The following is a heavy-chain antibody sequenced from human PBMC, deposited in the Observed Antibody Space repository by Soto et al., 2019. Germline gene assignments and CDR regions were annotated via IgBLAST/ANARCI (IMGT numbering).Heavy chain of an antibody. V-gene: IGHV1-24*01. D-gene: IGHD6-19*01. Sequence: ASVKVSCKVSGYTLTELSMHWVRQAPGKGLEWMGGFDPEDGETIYAQKFQGRVTMTEDTSTDTAYMELSSLRSEDTAVYYCATGSVAGTWYYYGIDVWGQGTTVTVSS. J-gene: IGHJ6*02. CDR2: FDPEDGET. CDR3: ATGSVAGTWYYYGIDV. CDR1: GYTLTELS.